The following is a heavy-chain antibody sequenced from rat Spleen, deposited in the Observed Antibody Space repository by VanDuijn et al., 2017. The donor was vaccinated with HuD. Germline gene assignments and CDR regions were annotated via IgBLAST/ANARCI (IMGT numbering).Heavy chain of an antibody. J-gene: IGHJ2*01. CDR2: LSYDGTTT. D-gene: IGHD1-9*01. Sequence: EVHLVESGGGLVQPGRSLKLSCTASGFTFSNYGIHWIRQAPTKGLEWVATLSYDGTTTYYRDSVKGRFTISRDIAKGTLYLQMDSLRSEDTATYYCARRHYGYTDYFDYWGQGVMVTVSS. CDR1: GFTFSNYG. CDR3: ARRHYGYTDYFDY. V-gene: IGHV5-29*01.